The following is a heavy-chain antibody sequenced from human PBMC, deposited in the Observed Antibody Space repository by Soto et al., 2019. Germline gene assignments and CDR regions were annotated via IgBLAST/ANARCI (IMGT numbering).Heavy chain of an antibody. CDR1: GGSISSYY. CDR2: IYYSGST. Sequence: SETLSLTCTVSGGSISSYYWSWIRQPPGKGLEWIGYIYYSGSTNYNPSLKSRVTISVDTSKNQFSLKLSSVTAADTAVYYCARDQHYYGSGSYYYWFDPWGQGTLVTVSS. D-gene: IGHD3-10*01. J-gene: IGHJ5*02. V-gene: IGHV4-59*01. CDR3: ARDQHYYGSGSYYYWFDP.